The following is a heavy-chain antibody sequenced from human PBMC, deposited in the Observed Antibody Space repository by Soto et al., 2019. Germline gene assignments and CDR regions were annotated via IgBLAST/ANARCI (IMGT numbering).Heavy chain of an antibody. CDR2: ISYDGSNK. V-gene: IGHV3-30*03. CDR1: GFTFSSYG. J-gene: IGHJ3*01. CDR3: ATGPTPAFAF. Sequence: GGSLRLSCAASGFTFSSYGMHWVRQAPGKGLEWVAVISYDGSNKYYADSVKGRFTISRDNSKNTLYLQMNSLRAEDTAVYYCATGPTPAFAFWGRGTMVTVSS. D-gene: IGHD1-1*01.